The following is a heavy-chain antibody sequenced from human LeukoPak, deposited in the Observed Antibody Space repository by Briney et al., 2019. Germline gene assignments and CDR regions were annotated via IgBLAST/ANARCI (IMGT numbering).Heavy chain of an antibody. V-gene: IGHV1-18*01. D-gene: IGHD2-8*01. CDR3: TRTVLDCTHGVCYDY. Sequence: GASVKVSCKTSGYTFTNYGLSWVRQAPGQGLKWMGWISPYNVNTHYAQKFQGRVTVTADTSTSTAYMELRSLTSDDTAVYYCTRTVLDCTHGVCYDYWGQGTLVTVSS. CDR1: GYTFTNYG. CDR2: ISPYNVNT. J-gene: IGHJ4*02.